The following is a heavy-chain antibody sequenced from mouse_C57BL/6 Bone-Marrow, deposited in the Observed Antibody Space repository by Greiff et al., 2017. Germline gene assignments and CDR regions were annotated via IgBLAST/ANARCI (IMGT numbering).Heavy chain of an antibody. D-gene: IGHD1-1*01. Sequence: EVKVVESGGGLVKPGGSLKLSCAASGFTFSSYAMSWVRQTPEKRLEWVATISDGGSYTYYPDNVKGRFTISRDNAKNNLYLQMSHLKSEDTAMYYCARGDYGSSSFDYWGQGTTLTVSS. J-gene: IGHJ2*01. V-gene: IGHV5-4*03. CDR2: ISDGGSYT. CDR3: ARGDYGSSSFDY. CDR1: GFTFSSYA.